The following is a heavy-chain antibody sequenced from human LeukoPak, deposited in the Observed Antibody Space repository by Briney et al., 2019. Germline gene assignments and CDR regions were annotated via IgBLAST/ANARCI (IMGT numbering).Heavy chain of an antibody. V-gene: IGHV3-21*01. J-gene: IGHJ6*03. D-gene: IGHD5-12*01. CDR3: AREHSGHDFPGRDYYYMDV. Sequence: PGGSLRLSCAASGFTFSSYSMNWVRQAPGKGLEWVSCISSTSSSYIYYADSVKGRFTISRDNAKNSLYLQMNSLRAEDTAVYYCAREHSGHDFPGRDYYYMDVWGKGTTVTVSS. CDR1: GFTFSSYS. CDR2: ISSTSSSYI.